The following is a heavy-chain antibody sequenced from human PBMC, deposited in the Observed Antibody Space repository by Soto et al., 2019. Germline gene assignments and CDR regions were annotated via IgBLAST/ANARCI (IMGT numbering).Heavy chain of an antibody. CDR3: ARGTSRQGGLYYYYYYMDV. V-gene: IGHV3-13*01. CDR1: GFTFSSYD. CDR2: IGTAGDT. Sequence: GGSLRLSCAASGFTFSSYDMHWVRQAPGKGLEWVSAIGTAGDTYYPGSVKGRFTISRENAKNSLYLQMNSLRAGDTAVYYCARGTSRQGGLYYYYYYMDVWGKGTTVTVSS. J-gene: IGHJ6*03. D-gene: IGHD6-6*01.